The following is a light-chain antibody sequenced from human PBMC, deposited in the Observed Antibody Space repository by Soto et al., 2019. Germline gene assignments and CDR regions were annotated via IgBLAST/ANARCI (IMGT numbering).Light chain of an antibody. Sequence: ETVLTQSPATLSLSPGERATLSCRASQSVHTYLAWYQQKAGQAPRLLIYDASNRATGIPARFSGSGSGTDFTLTISSLEPEECSVYYCQQRSNWPPYTFGQGTKLEIK. CDR3: QQRSNWPPYT. J-gene: IGKJ2*01. CDR1: QSVHTY. CDR2: DAS. V-gene: IGKV3-11*01.